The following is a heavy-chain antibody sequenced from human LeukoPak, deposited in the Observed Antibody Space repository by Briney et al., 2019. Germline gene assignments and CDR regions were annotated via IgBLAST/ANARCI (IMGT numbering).Heavy chain of an antibody. CDR1: GGSFSGYY. CDR2: INHSGST. CDR3: ARGRPGQH. J-gene: IGHJ1*01. Sequence: PSETLSLTCAVYGGSFSGYYWSWIRQPPGKGLEWIGEINHSGSTNYNPPLKSRVTISVDTPKNQFSLKLSSVTAADTAVYYCARGRPGQHWGQGTLVTVSS. V-gene: IGHV4-34*01.